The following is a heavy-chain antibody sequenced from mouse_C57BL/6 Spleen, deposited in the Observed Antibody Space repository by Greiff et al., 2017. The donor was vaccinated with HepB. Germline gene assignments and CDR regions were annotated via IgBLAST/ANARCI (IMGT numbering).Heavy chain of an antibody. Sequence: QVQLKESGPGLVAPSQSLSITCTVSGFSLTSYGVHWVRQPPGKGLEWLVVIWSDGSTTYNSALKSRLSISKDNSKSQVFLKMNSLQTDDPAMYYCARGYDYDLYAMDYWGQGTSVTVSS. CDR1: GFSLTSYG. J-gene: IGHJ4*01. D-gene: IGHD2-4*01. CDR3: ARGYDYDLYAMDY. CDR2: IWSDGST. V-gene: IGHV2-6*03.